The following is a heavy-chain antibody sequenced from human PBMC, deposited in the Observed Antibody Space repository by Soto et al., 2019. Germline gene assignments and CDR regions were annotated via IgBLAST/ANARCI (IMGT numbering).Heavy chain of an antibody. CDR1: GDTFTDYY. CDR2: INPNSGVT. D-gene: IGHD5-12*01. CDR3: ARESGGATATLDYYYFYMYV. J-gene: IGHJ6*03. Sequence: QVQMVQSGAEVKKPGASVTVSCRSSGDTFTDYYMHWVRQAPGQGLEWMGWINPNSGVTKYAQKLQGGVSMTRDTSIRTVYMQLRMLRSDDTAVYYCARESGGATATLDYYYFYMYVWGTGTTVTVSS. V-gene: IGHV1-2*02.